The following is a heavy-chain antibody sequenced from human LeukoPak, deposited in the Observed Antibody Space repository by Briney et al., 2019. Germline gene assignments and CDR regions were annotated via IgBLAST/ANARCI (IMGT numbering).Heavy chain of an antibody. CDR3: TTGRVQGEAVAGTGGFDY. V-gene: IGHV3-15*01. CDR2: IKSKTDGGTT. Sequence: PGGSLRLSCAASGFTFSYAWMNWARQAPGKGLEWVGRIKSKTDGGTTDYAAPVKGRFTISRDDSKNTLFLQMNSLKTEDTAVYYCTTGRVQGEAVAGTGGFDYWGQGTLVTVSS. D-gene: IGHD6-19*01. J-gene: IGHJ4*02. CDR1: GFTFSYAW.